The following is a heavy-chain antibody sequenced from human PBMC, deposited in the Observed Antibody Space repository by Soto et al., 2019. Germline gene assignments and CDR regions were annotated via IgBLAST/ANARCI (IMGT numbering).Heavy chain of an antibody. CDR3: AHNSKSGSYHS. Sequence: PSETLSLTCTVSGGSISSGGYYWSWIRQHPGKGLEWIGYIYYSGSTYYNPSLKSRVAISVDTSKNQFSLKLSSVTAADTAVYYCAHNSKSGSYHSWGQGTLVTVSS. CDR2: IYYSGST. V-gene: IGHV4-31*03. CDR1: GGSISSGGYY. J-gene: IGHJ5*02. D-gene: IGHD1-26*01.